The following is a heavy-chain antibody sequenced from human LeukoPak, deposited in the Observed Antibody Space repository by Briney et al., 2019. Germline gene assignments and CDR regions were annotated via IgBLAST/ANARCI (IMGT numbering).Heavy chain of an antibody. Sequence: SETLSLTCAVYGGSFSGYYWSWIRQPPGKGLEWIGEINHSGSTNYNPSLKSRVTISVDTSKNQFSLKLSSVTAADTAVYYCARAQSDYVWGSYRTYNWFDPWSQGTLVTVSS. V-gene: IGHV4-34*01. CDR1: GGSFSGYY. J-gene: IGHJ5*02. CDR2: INHSGST. CDR3: ARAQSDYVWGSYRTYNWFDP. D-gene: IGHD3-16*02.